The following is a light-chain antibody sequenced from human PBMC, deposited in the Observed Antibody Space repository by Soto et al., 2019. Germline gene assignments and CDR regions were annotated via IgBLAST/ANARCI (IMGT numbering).Light chain of an antibody. V-gene: IGLV2-8*01. CDR2: EVT. J-gene: IGLJ1*01. Sequence: QLVLTQPPSASGSPGQSVTISCTGTSSDVGAYNFVSWYQHHPGKAPKLIIYEVTKRPSGVPDRFSGSKSGNTASLTVFGLLPEDEADYYCASYAGGNQVFGTGTKVTVL. CDR1: SSDVGAYNF. CDR3: ASYAGGNQV.